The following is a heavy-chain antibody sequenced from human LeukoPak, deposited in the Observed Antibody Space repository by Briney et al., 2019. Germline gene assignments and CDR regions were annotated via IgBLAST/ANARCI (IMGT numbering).Heavy chain of an antibody. CDR1: GFTFDDYA. CDR2: ISWNSGSI. Sequence: GGSLRLSCAASGFTFDDYAMHWVRQAPGKGLEWVSGISWNSGSIGYADSVKGRFTISRDNAKNSLYLQMNSLRAEDMALYYCAKSGISYDYYYYMDVWGKGTTVTVSS. V-gene: IGHV3-9*03. CDR3: AKSGISYDYYYYMDV. D-gene: IGHD6-13*01. J-gene: IGHJ6*03.